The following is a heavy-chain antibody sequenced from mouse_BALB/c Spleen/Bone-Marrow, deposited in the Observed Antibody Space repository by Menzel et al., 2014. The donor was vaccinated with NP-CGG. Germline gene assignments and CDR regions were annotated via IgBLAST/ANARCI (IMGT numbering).Heavy chain of an antibody. CDR1: GYSITSGYY. CDR2: ISYDGSN. V-gene: IGHV3-6*02. D-gene: IGHD2-10*02. CDR3: ARGGYGFPFDY. Sequence: EVQLVESGPGLVKPSQSLSLTCSVTGYSITSGYYCNWIRQFPGNKLEWMGYISYDGSNNYNPSLKNRISITRDTSKNQFFLKLNSVTTEDTATYYCARGGYGFPFDYWGQGTTLTVSS. J-gene: IGHJ2*01.